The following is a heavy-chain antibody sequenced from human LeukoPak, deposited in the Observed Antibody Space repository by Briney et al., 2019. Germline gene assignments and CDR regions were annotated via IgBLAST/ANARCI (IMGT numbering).Heavy chain of an antibody. J-gene: IGHJ3*02. CDR3: ARVGGRGVFDI. CDR1: GGSISSYY. CDR2: IYTSGST. D-gene: IGHD3-16*01. V-gene: IGHV4-4*07. Sequence: MTSETLSLTCTVSGGSISSYYWSWIRQPAGKGLEWIGRIYTSGSTNDNPSLKSRVTMSVDTSKNQFSLKLSSVTAADTAVYYCARVGGRGVFDIWAKGKMVTVSS.